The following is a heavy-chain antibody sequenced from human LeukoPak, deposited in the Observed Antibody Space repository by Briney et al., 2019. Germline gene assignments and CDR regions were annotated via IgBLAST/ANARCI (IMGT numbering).Heavy chain of an antibody. J-gene: IGHJ4*02. CDR1: GFTFGSYG. V-gene: IGHV3-30*18. CDR2: ISYDGSNK. CDR3: AKGPGQWPLI. Sequence: GGSLRLSCAASGFTFGSYGMHWVRQAPGRGLEWVAVISYDGSNKYYADSVKGRFTISRDNSKNTLYLQMNSLRAEDTAVYYCAKGPGQWPLIWGQGTLVTVSS. D-gene: IGHD6-19*01.